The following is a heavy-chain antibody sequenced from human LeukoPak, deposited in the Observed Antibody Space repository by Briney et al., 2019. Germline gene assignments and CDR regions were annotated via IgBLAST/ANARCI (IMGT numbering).Heavy chain of an antibody. CDR2: INPGGSST. CDR1: GYTFSNYY. Sequence: GASVKLSCMASGYTFSNYYMHWVGQAPGQGLEWMGIINPGGSSTSYAQKFQGRVTMTRDTSTSTAYMELSSLRYEDTAVYYCARDIFMVRGVITDFGFDYWGQGTLVTVSS. V-gene: IGHV1-46*01. J-gene: IGHJ4*02. D-gene: IGHD3-10*01. CDR3: ARDIFMVRGVITDFGFDY.